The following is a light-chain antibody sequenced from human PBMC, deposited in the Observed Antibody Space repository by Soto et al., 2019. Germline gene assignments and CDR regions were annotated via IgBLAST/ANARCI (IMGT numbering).Light chain of an antibody. Sequence: QSALTQPASVSGSPGQSITISCTGTSSDVGGYNSVSWYQQHPGKAPKLMIYDVSNRPSGVSNRFSGSKSGNTASLTISGLQAEEESEYYCSSYTSSSTVVFGGGTQLTVL. V-gene: IGLV2-14*01. CDR3: SSYTSSSTVV. CDR2: DVS. J-gene: IGLJ2*01. CDR1: SSDVGGYNS.